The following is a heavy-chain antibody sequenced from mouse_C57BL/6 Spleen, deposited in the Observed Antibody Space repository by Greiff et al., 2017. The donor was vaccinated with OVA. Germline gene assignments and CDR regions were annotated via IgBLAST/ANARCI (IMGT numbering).Heavy chain of an antibody. V-gene: IGHV1-80*01. J-gene: IGHJ2*01. CDR3: ARWTTVVAPSFDY. CDR2: IYPGDGDT. CDR1: GYAFSSYW. D-gene: IGHD1-1*01. Sequence: VQLQQSGAELVKPGASVKISCKASGYAFSSYWMNWVKQRPGQGLEWIGQIYPGDGDTNYNGKFKGKATLTADKSSSTAYMQLSSLTSEDSAVYFCARWTTVVAPSFDYWGQGTTLTVSS.